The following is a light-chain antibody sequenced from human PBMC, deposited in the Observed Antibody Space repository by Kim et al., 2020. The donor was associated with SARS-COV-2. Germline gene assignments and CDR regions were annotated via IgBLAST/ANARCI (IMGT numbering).Light chain of an antibody. CDR2: GAS. V-gene: IGKV3-20*01. CDR3: QQYESPPMYT. J-gene: IGKJ2*01. CDR1: QIVSSSY. Sequence: SPGDRATLSCRASQIVSSSYLAWYQQKPGQAPRLLIYGASTRATGIPDRFSGGGSGTDFTLTISRLEPEDFAVYYCQQYESPPMYTFGQGTKLEI.